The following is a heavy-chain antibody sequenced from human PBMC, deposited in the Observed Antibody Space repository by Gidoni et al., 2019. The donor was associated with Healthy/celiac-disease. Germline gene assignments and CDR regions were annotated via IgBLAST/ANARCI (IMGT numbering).Heavy chain of an antibody. Sequence: EVQLVESGGGLVQPGGSLRLSCAASGFTFSSYWMSLVRQAPGKGLEWVANIKQDGSVIYYVYSVKGRFTISRDNAKNSLYLQMNSLRAEDTAVYYCARTFDDAFDIWGQVTMVTVSS. CDR3: ARTFDDAFDI. CDR1: GFTFSSYW. CDR2: IKQDGSVI. D-gene: IGHD3-9*01. J-gene: IGHJ3*02. V-gene: IGHV3-7*04.